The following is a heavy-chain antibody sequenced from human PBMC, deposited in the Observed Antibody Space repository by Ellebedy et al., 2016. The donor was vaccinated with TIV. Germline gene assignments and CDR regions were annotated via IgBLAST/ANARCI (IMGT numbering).Heavy chain of an antibody. CDR3: ARDRAVVAPDAFDF. V-gene: IGHV3-33*01. CDR2: IWDDGSNK. CDR1: GFTFSSYG. Sequence: GGSLRLXXAASGFTFSSYGMHWVRQAPGKGLEWLTVIWDDGSNKYYADSVKGRFTISRDNSKNTVFLQMNSLRVEDTAVYYCARDRAVVAPDAFDFWGQGTMVTVSS. J-gene: IGHJ3*01. D-gene: IGHD2-15*01.